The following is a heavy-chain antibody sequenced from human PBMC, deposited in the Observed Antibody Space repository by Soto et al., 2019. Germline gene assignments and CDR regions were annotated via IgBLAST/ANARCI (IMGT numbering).Heavy chain of an antibody. CDR1: GYTFTGYY. CDR2: INPNSGGT. CDR3: ARGVLRFLEWTHNYGMDV. J-gene: IGHJ6*02. D-gene: IGHD3-3*01. V-gene: IGHV1-2*04. Sequence: QVQLVQSGAEVKKPGASVKVSCKASGYTFTGYYMHWVRQAPGQGLEWMGWINPNSGGTNYAQKFQGWVTMTRDTSISTAYMELSRLRSDDTAVYYCARGVLRFLEWTHNYGMDVWGQGTTVTVSS.